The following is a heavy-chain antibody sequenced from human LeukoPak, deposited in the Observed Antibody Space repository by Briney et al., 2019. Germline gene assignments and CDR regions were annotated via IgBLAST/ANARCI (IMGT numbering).Heavy chain of an antibody. Sequence: SETLSLTCTVSGGPISGYYWSWIRQPAGKGLEWIGHIYSSGTTNYNPSLRSRVTMSLDTSKSQFSLNLRSVTAADTAVYFCASGDYYYDSSGYYYALGYWGQGTLVTVSS. V-gene: IGHV4-4*07. D-gene: IGHD3-22*01. CDR2: IYSSGTT. CDR1: GGPISGYY. J-gene: IGHJ4*02. CDR3: ASGDYYYDSSGYYYALGY.